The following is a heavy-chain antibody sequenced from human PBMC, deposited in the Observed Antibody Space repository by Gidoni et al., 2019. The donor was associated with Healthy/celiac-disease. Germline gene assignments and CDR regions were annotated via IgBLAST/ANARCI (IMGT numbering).Heavy chain of an antibody. CDR2: IKQDGSEK. V-gene: IGHV3-7*01. CDR1: GFTFSSDL. J-gene: IGHJ4*02. Sequence: EVQLVESGGGLVQPGGSLRLSCAASGFTFSSDLMSWVRQAPGKGLEWVANIKQDGSEKYYVDTVKGRFTISRDNAKNSLYLKMNSLRAEDTAVYYCAREFSGGVVIFEFGYWGQGTLVTVSA. D-gene: IGHD3-3*01. CDR3: AREFSGGVVIFEFGY.